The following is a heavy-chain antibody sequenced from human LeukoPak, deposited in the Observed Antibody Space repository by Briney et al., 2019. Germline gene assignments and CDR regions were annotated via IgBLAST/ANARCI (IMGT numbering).Heavy chain of an antibody. Sequence: ASVKVSCKASGYTFTNYDINWVRQATGQGLEWLGWMNPNSGNTGYAQKFQGRVTITRNTSISTASMELSSLTSEDTAVYYGARGRDWLRWFDPWGQGTLVTVSS. CDR3: ARGRDWLRWFDP. V-gene: IGHV1-8*01. J-gene: IGHJ5*02. D-gene: IGHD3/OR15-3a*01. CDR1: GYTFTNYD. CDR2: MNPNSGNT.